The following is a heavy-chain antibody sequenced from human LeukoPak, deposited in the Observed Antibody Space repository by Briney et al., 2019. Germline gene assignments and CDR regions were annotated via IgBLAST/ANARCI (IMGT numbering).Heavy chain of an antibody. V-gene: IGHV1-46*03. J-gene: IGHJ4*02. Sequence: ASVKVSCKASGYTFTSYYMHWVRQAPGQGLEWMGIISPSGGSTSYAQKFQGRVTMTRDTSTSTVYMELSSLRSEDTAVYYCARETAAGTTTISQAFDYWGQGTLVTVSS. D-gene: IGHD6-13*01. CDR3: ARETAAGTTTISQAFDY. CDR2: ISPSGGST. CDR1: GYTFTSYY.